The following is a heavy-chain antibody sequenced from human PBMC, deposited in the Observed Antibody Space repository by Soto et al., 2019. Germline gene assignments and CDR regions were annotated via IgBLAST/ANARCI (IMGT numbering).Heavy chain of an antibody. J-gene: IGHJ5*02. CDR2: IYHSGST. D-gene: IGHD3-10*01. Sequence: QVQLQESGPGLVKPSETLSLTCTVSGGSISSYYWSWIRQSPGKGLEWIGYIYHSGSTHYNPSLKSRVTISIDTSKKQFSLKLSSVSAADPAVYYCAVAPLVPGAPWFDPWGQGTLVTVSS. CDR1: GGSISSYY. CDR3: AVAPLVPGAPWFDP. V-gene: IGHV4-59*03.